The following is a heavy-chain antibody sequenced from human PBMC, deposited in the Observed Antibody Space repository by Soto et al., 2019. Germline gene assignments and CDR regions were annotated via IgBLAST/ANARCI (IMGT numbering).Heavy chain of an antibody. D-gene: IGHD3-3*01. CDR2: LSGSGYQT. CDR1: GFTFDSYA. V-gene: IGHV3-23*01. J-gene: IGHJ4*02. Sequence: EVQLLESGGGLVQPGGSLRLSCATDGFTFDSYAMHWVRQAPGKGLEWVSSLSGSGYQTYYADSVKGRLTISRARSKNPVYLQVNRPPGVDTAVYFSAKDRITVFGVIVTFDHWRRGTLVTVA. CDR3: AKDRITVFGVIVTFDH.